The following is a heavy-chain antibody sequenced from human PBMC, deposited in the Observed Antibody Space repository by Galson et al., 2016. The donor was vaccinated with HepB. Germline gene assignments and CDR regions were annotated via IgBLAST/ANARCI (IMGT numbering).Heavy chain of an antibody. J-gene: IGHJ4*02. Sequence: ETLSLTCTVSGGSINSGNTYFWGWIRQPPGKGLEWIASIYHSGITHHNPSLKSRVTISVDTSITQFSLKLSTVTAADTAVYYCARHLGASIVEGFDYWGQGNLVTVSA. CDR3: ARHLGASIVEGFDY. D-gene: IGHD2/OR15-2a*01. CDR2: IYHSGIT. CDR1: GGSINSGNTYF. V-gene: IGHV4-39*01.